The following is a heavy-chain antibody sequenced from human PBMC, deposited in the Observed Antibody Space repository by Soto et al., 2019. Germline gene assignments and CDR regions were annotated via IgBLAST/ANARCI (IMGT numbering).Heavy chain of an antibody. CDR3: ATVPYYDILTGYSQWGDY. D-gene: IGHD3-9*01. V-gene: IGHV3-23*01. Sequence: EVQLLESGGGLVQPGGSLRLSCAASGFTFSSYAMSWVRQAPGKGLEWVSAISGSGGSTYYADSVKGRLTISRDNSKNTLYLQMNSLRAEDTAVYYCATVPYYDILTGYSQWGDYWGQGTLVTVSA. CDR2: ISGSGGST. J-gene: IGHJ4*02. CDR1: GFTFSSYA.